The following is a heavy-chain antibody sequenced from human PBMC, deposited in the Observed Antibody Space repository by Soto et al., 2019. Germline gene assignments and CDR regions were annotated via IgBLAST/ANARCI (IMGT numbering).Heavy chain of an antibody. CDR2: IIPIFGTA. J-gene: IGHJ1*01. V-gene: IGHV1-69*06. CDR1: GGTFSSYA. CDR3: ARGDYCSDTTCNVIASY. Sequence: GSSVKVSCKASGGTFSSYAISWVRQAPGQGLEWMGGIIPIFGTANYAQKFQGRVTITADKSTSTAYMELSSLRSEDTALFYCARGDYCSDTTCNVIASYWGQDTLVIVS. D-gene: IGHD2-2*01.